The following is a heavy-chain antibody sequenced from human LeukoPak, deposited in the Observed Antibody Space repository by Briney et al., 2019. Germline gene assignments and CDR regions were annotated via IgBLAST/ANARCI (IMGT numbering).Heavy chain of an antibody. V-gene: IGHV4-59*01. D-gene: IGHD1-26*01. Sequence: PSETLSLTCTVSGGSISSYYWSWIRQPPGKGLEWIGYIYYSGSTKYNPSLKSRVTISVDTSKNQFTLKLSSVTAADTAVYYCARHQWVPAFDIWGQGTMVTVSS. CDR2: IYYSGST. CDR3: ARHQWVPAFDI. J-gene: IGHJ3*02. CDR1: GGSISSYY.